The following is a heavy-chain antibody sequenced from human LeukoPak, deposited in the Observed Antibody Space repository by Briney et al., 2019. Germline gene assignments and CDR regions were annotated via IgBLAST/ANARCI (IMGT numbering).Heavy chain of an antibody. V-gene: IGHV4-59*13. J-gene: IGHJ4*02. D-gene: IGHD5-18*01. CDR2: IYYSGST. CDR1: GGSISDYY. Sequence: SETLSLTCTVSGGSISDYYWSWIRQPPGKGLEWIGYIYYSGSTNYNPSLKSRVTISIDTSKNQFSLKLSSVTAADTAVYYCARVGGRYSYGYVTDYWGQGTLVSVSS. CDR3: ARVGGRYSYGYVTDY.